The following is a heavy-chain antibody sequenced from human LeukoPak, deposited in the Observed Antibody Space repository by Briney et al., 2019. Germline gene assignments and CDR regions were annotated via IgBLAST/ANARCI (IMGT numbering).Heavy chain of an antibody. CDR3: ARSQYQLLSGYFDY. J-gene: IGHJ4*02. D-gene: IGHD2-2*01. CDR1: GGSISSGGYY. V-gene: IGHV4-61*08. Sequence: SETLSLTCTVSGGSISSGGYYWSWIRQPPGKGLEWIGYIYYSGSTNYNPSLKSRVTISVDTSKNQFSLKLSSVTAADTAVYYCARSQYQLLSGYFDYWGQGTLVTVS. CDR2: IYYSGST.